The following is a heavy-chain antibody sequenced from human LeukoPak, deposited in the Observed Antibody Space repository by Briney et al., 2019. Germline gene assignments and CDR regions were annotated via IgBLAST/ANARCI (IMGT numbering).Heavy chain of an antibody. CDR3: ARGQEEEPVHFGRSGFDI. Sequence: PSQTLSLTCTVSGGSFSRGSKYWSWIRQPAGKGLEWIGRIYTSGSTNYNPSLKSRVTISIDTSKNQFSLKLSSVTAADTAVYYCARGQEEEPVHFGRSGFDIWGQGTMVTVSS. CDR1: GGSFSRGSKY. V-gene: IGHV4-61*02. D-gene: IGHD1-14*01. CDR2: IYTSGST. J-gene: IGHJ3*02.